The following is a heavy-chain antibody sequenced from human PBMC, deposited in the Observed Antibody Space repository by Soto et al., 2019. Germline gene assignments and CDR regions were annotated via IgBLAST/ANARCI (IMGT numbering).Heavy chain of an antibody. CDR1: GGSISSSSYY. V-gene: IGHV4-39*01. J-gene: IGHJ6*02. CDR2: IYYSGST. Sequence: SETLSLTCTVSGGSISSSSYYWGWIRPPPGKGLEWIGSIYYSGSTYYNPSLKSRVTISVDTSKNQFSLKLSSVTAADTAVYYCASVEDYYYYGMDVWGQGTTVTVSS. CDR3: ASVEDYYYYGMDV.